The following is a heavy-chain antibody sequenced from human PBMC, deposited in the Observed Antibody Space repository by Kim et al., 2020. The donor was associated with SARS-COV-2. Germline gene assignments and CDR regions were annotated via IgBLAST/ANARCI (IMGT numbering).Heavy chain of an antibody. CDR2: ISGSGGST. CDR3: AKIQSYEPDSSGYYPEAFDI. Sequence: GGSLRLSCAASGFTFSSYAMSWVRQAPGKGLEWVSGISGSGGSTYYADSVKGRFTISRDNSKNTLYLQMNSLRAEDTAVYYCAKIQSYEPDSSGYYPEAFDIWGQGTMVTVSS. CDR1: GFTFSSYA. D-gene: IGHD3-22*01. V-gene: IGHV3-23*01. J-gene: IGHJ3*02.